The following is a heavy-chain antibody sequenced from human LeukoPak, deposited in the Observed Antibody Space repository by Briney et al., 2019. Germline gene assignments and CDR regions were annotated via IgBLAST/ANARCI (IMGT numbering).Heavy chain of an antibody. J-gene: IGHJ5*02. Sequence: ASVRVSCKASGYTFTSYGISWVRQAPGQGLEWMGWISAYNGNTNYAQKLQGRVTMTTDTSTSTAYMELRSLRSDDTAVYYCARGGGPMVRHINWFDPWGQGTLVTVSS. CDR3: ARGGGPMVRHINWFDP. CDR2: ISAYNGNT. V-gene: IGHV1-18*01. D-gene: IGHD5-18*01. CDR1: GYTFTSYG.